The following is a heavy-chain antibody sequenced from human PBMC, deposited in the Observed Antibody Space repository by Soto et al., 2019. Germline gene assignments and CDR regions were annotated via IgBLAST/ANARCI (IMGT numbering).Heavy chain of an antibody. J-gene: IGHJ6*02. D-gene: IGHD2-2*01. V-gene: IGHV3-21*01. CDR3: ARDPSDCSSTSCWGYYALDV. Sequence: LRLSCAASGFTFSTYSMNWVRQAPGKGLEWVSSISSSGTYIHYADSLKGRFTISRDNAKNSLYLQMISLRAEDTAVYYCARDPSDCSSTSCWGYYALDVWGQGTTVTVSS. CDR2: ISSSGTYI. CDR1: GFTFSTYS.